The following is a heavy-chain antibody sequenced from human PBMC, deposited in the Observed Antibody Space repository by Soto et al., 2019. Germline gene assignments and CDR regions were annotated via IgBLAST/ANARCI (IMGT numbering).Heavy chain of an antibody. CDR3: AKGPAPGRAAFDI. CDR1: GFTFSSYG. Sequence: GGSLRLSCAASGFTFSSYGMHWVRQAPGKGLEWVAVISYDASNKYYADSVKGRFTISRDNSKNTLYLQMNSLRAEDTAVYYCAKGPAPGRAAFDIWGQGTMVTVSS. CDR2: ISYDASNK. J-gene: IGHJ3*02. V-gene: IGHV3-30*18.